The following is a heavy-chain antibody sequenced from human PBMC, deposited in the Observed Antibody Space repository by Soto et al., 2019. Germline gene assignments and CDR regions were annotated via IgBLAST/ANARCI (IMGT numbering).Heavy chain of an antibody. CDR3: ARLHGDGGSSKAPPGGSYYGMDV. CDR1: GFTFSNYY. CDR2: ISPSGDNT. J-gene: IGHJ6*02. V-gene: IGHV1-46*01. Sequence: QVQLVQSGAEVKKPGASVKVSCKASGFTFSNYYLYWVRQAPGQGLEWMGIISPSGDNTAYAQKLQGRVNVTRDTSTSTAYMELTSLRSEDTAVYYCARLHGDGGSSKAPPGGSYYGMDVWGQGTTVTVSS. D-gene: IGHD5-18*01.